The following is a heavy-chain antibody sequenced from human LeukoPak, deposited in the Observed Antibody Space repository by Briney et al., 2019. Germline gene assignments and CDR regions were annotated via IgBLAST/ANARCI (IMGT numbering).Heavy chain of an antibody. CDR1: GGSISSGGYS. J-gene: IGHJ4*02. CDR2: IYHSGST. Sequence: PSQTLSLTCAVSGGSISSGGYSWSWIRQPPGKGLEWIGYIYHSGSTYYNPSLKSRVTISVDRSKNQFSLKLSSVTAADTAVYYCARGRGSGSYDYFDYWGQGTLVTVSS. V-gene: IGHV4-30-2*01. CDR3: ARGRGSGSYDYFDY. D-gene: IGHD1-26*01.